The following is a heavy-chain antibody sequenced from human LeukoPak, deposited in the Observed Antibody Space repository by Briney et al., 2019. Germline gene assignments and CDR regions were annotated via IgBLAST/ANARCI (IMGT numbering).Heavy chain of an antibody. CDR2: INPNSGGT. J-gene: IGHJ4*02. CDR1: GYTFTGYY. D-gene: IGHD2-2*01. V-gene: IGHV1-2*02. CDR3: ARVQRSLGYCSSTSCPAPAILGY. Sequence: ASVKDSCKASGYTFTGYYMHWVRQAPGQGLEWMGWINPNSGGTNYAQKFQGRVTMTRDTSISTAYMELSRLRSDDTAVYYCARVQRSLGYCSSTSCPAPAILGYWGQGTLVTVSS.